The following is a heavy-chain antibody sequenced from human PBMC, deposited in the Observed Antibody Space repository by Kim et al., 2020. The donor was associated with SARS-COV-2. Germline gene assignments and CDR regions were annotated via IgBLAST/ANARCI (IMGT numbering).Heavy chain of an antibody. J-gene: IGHJ4*02. CDR3: AREAPYSFDSSGYYPLDS. CDR1: GFSFETHA. Sequence: GGSLRLSCAASGFSFETHAMHWVRQAPGKGLEWLAILSYNGGDKYYADSVKGRFTISRDNSKNTLYLQMDSLKADDTAVYYCAREAPYSFDSSGYYPLDSWGQGTLVTVSS. V-gene: IGHV3-30*04. CDR2: LSYNGGDK. D-gene: IGHD3-22*01.